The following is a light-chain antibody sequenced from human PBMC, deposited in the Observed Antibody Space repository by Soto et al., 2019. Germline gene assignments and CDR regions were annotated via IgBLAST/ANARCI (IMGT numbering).Light chain of an antibody. J-gene: IGKJ3*01. CDR2: GAT. CDR3: QQYGSSPFT. Sequence: EIVLTQSPGTLSLSPGERATLSCGASQTVSGSYLAWYQQKPGQAHRLLIHGATNRATGIPDRFSGSRSGTDFSLTISRLEPEDSAVYYCQQYGSSPFTFGPGTKVEIK. CDR1: QTVSGSY. V-gene: IGKV3-20*01.